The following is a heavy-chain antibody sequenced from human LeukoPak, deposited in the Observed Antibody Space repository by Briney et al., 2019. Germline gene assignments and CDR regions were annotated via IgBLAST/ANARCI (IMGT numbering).Heavy chain of an antibody. J-gene: IGHJ4*02. CDR2: INPNSGGT. D-gene: IGHD6-19*01. CDR3: ARGVAGAPLTDY. CDR1: GYTVTGYF. V-gene: IGHV1-2*02. Sequence: APVKVSCKSSGYTVTGYFVHWVRQAPGQGLEWMGWINPNSGGTNYAQKFQGRVTMTRDTSISIAYMELSRLRSDDTAVYYCARGVAGAPLTDYWGQGTSVPFSS.